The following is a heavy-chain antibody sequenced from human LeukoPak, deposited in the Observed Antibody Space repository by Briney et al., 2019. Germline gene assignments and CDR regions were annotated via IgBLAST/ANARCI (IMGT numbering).Heavy chain of an antibody. V-gene: IGHV1-3*01. CDR3: ARSPFGPIAALENDY. Sequence: ASVKVSCKASGYTFTSYAMHWVRQAPGQRLEWMGWINAGNGNTKYSQKFQGRVTITRDTSASTAYMELSSLRSGDTAVYYCARSPFGPIAALENDYWGQGTLVTVSS. CDR2: INAGNGNT. D-gene: IGHD6-6*01. CDR1: GYTFTSYA. J-gene: IGHJ4*02.